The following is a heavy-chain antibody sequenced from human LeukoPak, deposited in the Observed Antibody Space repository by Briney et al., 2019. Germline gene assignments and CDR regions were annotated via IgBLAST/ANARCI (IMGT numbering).Heavy chain of an antibody. CDR1: GGSFSSGSYY. CDR2: IYTSGST. Sequence: SETLSLTCTVSGGSFSSGSYYWSWIRQPAGKGLEWIGRIYTSGSTNYNPSLKSRVTISVDTSKNQFSLKLSSVTAADPAVYYCARARGYSGYDLFDYWGQGTLVTVSS. V-gene: IGHV4-61*02. D-gene: IGHD5-12*01. CDR3: ARARGYSGYDLFDY. J-gene: IGHJ4*02.